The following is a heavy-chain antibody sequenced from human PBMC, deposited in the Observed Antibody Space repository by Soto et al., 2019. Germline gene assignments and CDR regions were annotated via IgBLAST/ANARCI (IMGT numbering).Heavy chain of an antibody. V-gene: IGHV3-23*01. CDR3: ARAVAASTPRLTDY. CDR2: ISGSGGST. J-gene: IGHJ4*02. D-gene: IGHD2-15*01. CDR1: GFTFSSYA. Sequence: VGSLRLSCAAYGFTFSSYAMSWVRQAPGKGLEWVSAISGSGGSTYYADSVKGRFTISRDNSKNTLYLQMNSLRAEDTAVYYCARAVAASTPRLTDYWGQGPLVTGSS.